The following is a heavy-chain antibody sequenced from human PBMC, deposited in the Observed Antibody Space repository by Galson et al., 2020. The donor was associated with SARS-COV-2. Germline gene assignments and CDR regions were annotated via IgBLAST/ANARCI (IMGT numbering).Heavy chain of an antibody. Sequence: GGSLRLSCAASGFTFSSDAMHWVRQAPGKGLEWVALISYDGSNQFYVDSVKGRFTISRDNSRNTLYLQMNSLRPEDTAVYYCAKDGGLVLSGDGIDVWGQGTMVTVSS. CDR3: AKDGGLVLSGDGIDV. CDR2: ISYDGSNQ. CDR1: GFTFSSDA. D-gene: IGHD6-19*01. J-gene: IGHJ6*02. V-gene: IGHV3-30*18.